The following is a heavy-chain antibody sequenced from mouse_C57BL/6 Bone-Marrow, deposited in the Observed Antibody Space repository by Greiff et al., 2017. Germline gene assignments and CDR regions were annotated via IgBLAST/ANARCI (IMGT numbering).Heavy chain of an antibody. Sequence: EVQRVESGGDLVKPGGSLKLSCAASGFTFSSYGMSWVRQTPDKRLEWVATISSGGSYTYYPDSVTGRFTISRDNAKNTLYLQMSSLKSEDTAMYYCARHRLRLFAYWGQGTLVTVSA. CDR3: ARHRLRLFAY. CDR1: GFTFSSYG. J-gene: IGHJ3*01. D-gene: IGHD2-4*01. CDR2: ISSGGSYT. V-gene: IGHV5-6*01.